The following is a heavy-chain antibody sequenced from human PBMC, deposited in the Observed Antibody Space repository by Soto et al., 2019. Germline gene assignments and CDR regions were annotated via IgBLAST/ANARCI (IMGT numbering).Heavy chain of an antibody. D-gene: IGHD3-22*01. CDR2: IYYSGST. J-gene: IGHJ4*02. CDR3: ARETYYYDSSGYYRPPVLYFDY. CDR1: GGSISSYY. V-gene: IGHV4-59*01. Sequence: SETLSLTCTVSGGSISSYYWSWIRQPPGKGLEWIGYIYYSGSTNYNPSLKSRVTISVDTSKNQFSLKLSSVTAADTAVYYCARETYYYDSSGYYRPPVLYFDYWGQGTLVTVSS.